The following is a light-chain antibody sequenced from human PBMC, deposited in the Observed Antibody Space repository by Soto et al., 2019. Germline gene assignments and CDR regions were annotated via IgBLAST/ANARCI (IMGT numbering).Light chain of an antibody. Sequence: EIVWTQSPGTLSLSPGERATLSCRASQSVSNSYLAWYQKKAGQDPRILIYDASNRATGIPARFSGSGSGTDFNLTISSLEPEEFAVYYCQQRSNWTLTFGQGTKGDI. V-gene: IGKV3-11*01. CDR1: QSVSNSY. CDR2: DAS. J-gene: IGKJ1*01. CDR3: QQRSNWTLT.